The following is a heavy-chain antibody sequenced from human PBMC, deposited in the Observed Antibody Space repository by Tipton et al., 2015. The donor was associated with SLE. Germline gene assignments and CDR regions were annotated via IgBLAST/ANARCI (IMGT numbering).Heavy chain of an antibody. D-gene: IGHD6-19*01. J-gene: IGHJ4*02. CDR1: GFTFSDYY. Sequence: QVQLVQSGGGLVRPGGSLRLSCAASGFTFSDYYMAWIRQAPGKGLEWVSYMSNSGSPIYYADSVKDRFTISRDNAKSSLYLQMNSLRAEDTAVYFCARRQWLDYFDYWGQGTLVTVSS. V-gene: IGHV3-11*01. CDR3: ARRQWLDYFDY. CDR2: MSNSGSPI.